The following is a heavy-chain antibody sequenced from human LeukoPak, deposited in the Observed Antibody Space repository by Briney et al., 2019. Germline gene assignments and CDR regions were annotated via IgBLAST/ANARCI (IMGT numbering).Heavy chain of an antibody. CDR2: IIPIFGTA. CDR3: ARHSSGSYVGRAGYLDY. J-gene: IGHJ4*02. CDR1: GGTFSSYA. V-gene: IGHV1-69*01. D-gene: IGHD3-10*01. Sequence: SSVKVSCKASGGTFSSYAVSWVRQAPGQGLEWMGGIIPIFGTANYAQKFQGRVTITADESTSTAYMELSSLRSEDTAVYYCARHSSGSYVGRAGYLDYWGQGTLVTVSS.